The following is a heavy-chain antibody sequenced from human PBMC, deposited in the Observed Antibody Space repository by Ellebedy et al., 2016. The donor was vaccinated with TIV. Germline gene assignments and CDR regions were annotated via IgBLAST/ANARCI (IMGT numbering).Heavy chain of an antibody. CDR3: ARDQGVSNWFDP. D-gene: IGHD5/OR15-5a*01. Sequence: PGGSLRLSCAASGFSFNTYALHWVRQAPGKGLEWVAVIWYDGRNKFYTESLKGRFTISRDNAKNSLYLQMNSLRAEDTAVYYCARDQGVSNWFDPWGQGTLVTVSS. J-gene: IGHJ5*02. CDR1: GFSFNTYA. CDR2: IWYDGRNK. V-gene: IGHV3-33*08.